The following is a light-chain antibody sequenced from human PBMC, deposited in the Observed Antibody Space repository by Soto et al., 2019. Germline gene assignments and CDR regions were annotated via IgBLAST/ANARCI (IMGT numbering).Light chain of an antibody. V-gene: IGKV3-20*01. J-gene: IGKJ1*01. CDR1: QSINSN. CDR2: GAS. CDR3: QQYGSSGT. Sequence: EIVMTQSPATLSLSPGERATLSCRASQSINSNFAWYQQKPGQAPRLLIYGASNRATGIPDRFSGSGSGTDFTLTISRLEPEDIAVYYCQQYGSSGTFGQGTKVDIK.